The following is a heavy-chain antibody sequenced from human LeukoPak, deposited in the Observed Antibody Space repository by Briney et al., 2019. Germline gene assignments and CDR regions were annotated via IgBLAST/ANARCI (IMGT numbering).Heavy chain of an antibody. CDR3: ARDGIAAAGPGDYYYYMDV. V-gene: IGHV4-59*01. Sequence: SETLSLTCTVSGGFISSYYWSWLRQPPGKGLEWIGYIYYSGSTNYNPSLKSRVTISVDTSKNQFSLKLSSVTAADTAVYYCARDGIAAAGPGDYYYYMDVWGKGTTVTVSS. D-gene: IGHD6-13*01. J-gene: IGHJ6*03. CDR1: GGFISSYY. CDR2: IYYSGST.